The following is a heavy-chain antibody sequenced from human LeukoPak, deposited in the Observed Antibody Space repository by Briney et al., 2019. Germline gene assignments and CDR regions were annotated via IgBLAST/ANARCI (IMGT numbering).Heavy chain of an antibody. J-gene: IGHJ4*02. Sequence: GGSLRLSCAASGFTFSHYGMHWVRQAPGKGLEWVSYISLSSSSIYYADSLKGRFTISRDNAKNSLYLQMNSLRAEDTAVYYCARDIAVGYFDYWGQGTLVTVSS. D-gene: IGHD6-19*01. V-gene: IGHV3-48*01. CDR1: GFTFSHYG. CDR2: ISLSSSSI. CDR3: ARDIAVGYFDY.